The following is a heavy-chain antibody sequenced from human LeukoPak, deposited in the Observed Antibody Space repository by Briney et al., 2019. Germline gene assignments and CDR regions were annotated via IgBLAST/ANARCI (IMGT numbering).Heavy chain of an antibody. V-gene: IGHV4-39*02. Sequence: PSETLSLTCTVSGASISSSVYNWGWIRQPPGKGLQCIGSMWHSGSTHYNPSLQSRVTISVDTAKNLFSLKLSSVTAADTAVYYCARDLRYFDWLLPDNNWFDPWGQGTLVTVSS. D-gene: IGHD3-9*01. CDR2: MWHSGST. CDR1: GASISSSVYN. CDR3: ARDLRYFDWLLPDNNWFDP. J-gene: IGHJ5*02.